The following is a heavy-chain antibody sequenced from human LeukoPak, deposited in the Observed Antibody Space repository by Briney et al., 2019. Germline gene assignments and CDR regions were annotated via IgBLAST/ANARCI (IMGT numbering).Heavy chain of an antibody. CDR3: ARRGPQYSSGWDYYYGMDA. D-gene: IGHD6-19*01. CDR1: GGSISSYY. V-gene: IGHV4-59*08. CDR2: IYYSGSA. Sequence: SETLSLTCTVSGGSISSYYWSWIRQPPGKGLEWIGYIYYSGSANYNPSLKSRVTISVDTSKNQFSLKLSSVTAADTAVYYCARRGPQYSSGWDYYYGMDAWGQGTTVTVSS. J-gene: IGHJ6*02.